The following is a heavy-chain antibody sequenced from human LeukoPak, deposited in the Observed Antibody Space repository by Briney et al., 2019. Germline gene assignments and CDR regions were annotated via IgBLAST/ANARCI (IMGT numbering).Heavy chain of an antibody. V-gene: IGHV1-2*06. J-gene: IGHJ5*02. D-gene: IGHD2-8*01. CDR1: GYTFTGYY. CDR2: MNPNSGGT. CDR3: ARDRPRIVPMVHGWFDP. Sequence: ASVKVSCKASGYTFTGYYMHWVRQAPGQGLEWMGRMNPNSGGTNYAQKFQGRVTMTRDTSISTAYMELSRLRSDDTAVYYCARDRPRIVPMVHGWFDPWGQGTLVTVSS.